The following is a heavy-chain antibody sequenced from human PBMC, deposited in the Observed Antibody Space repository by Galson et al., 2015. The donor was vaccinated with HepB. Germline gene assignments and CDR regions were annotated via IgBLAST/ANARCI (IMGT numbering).Heavy chain of an antibody. J-gene: IGHJ6*03. CDR2: IIPIFGTA. CDR1: GGTFSSCA. D-gene: IGHD2-2*02. CDR3: ASGYCSSTSCYSSGYYYYMDV. V-gene: IGHV1-69*13. Sequence: SVTVSCKASGGTFSSCAISWVRQAPGQGLEWMGGIIPIFGTANYAQKFQGRVTITADESTSTAYMELSSLRSENTAVYYCASGYCSSTSCYSSGYYYYMDVWGKGTTVTVSS.